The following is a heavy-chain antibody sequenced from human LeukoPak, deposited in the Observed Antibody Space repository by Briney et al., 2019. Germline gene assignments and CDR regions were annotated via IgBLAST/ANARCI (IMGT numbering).Heavy chain of an antibody. CDR2: IYYSGST. V-gene: IGHV4-59*08. Sequence: SETLSLTCTVSGGSISSYYWSWIRRPPGKGPGGIGYIYYSGSTNYNPSLKSRVTISVDTSKNQFSLKLSSVTAADTAVYYCASRRDAFDIWGQGTMVTVSS. CDR1: GGSISSYY. J-gene: IGHJ3*02. CDR3: ASRRDAFDI.